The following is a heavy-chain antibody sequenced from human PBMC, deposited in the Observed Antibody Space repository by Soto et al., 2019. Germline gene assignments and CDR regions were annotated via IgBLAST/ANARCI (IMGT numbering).Heavy chain of an antibody. Sequence: QVHLVESGGGVVQPGRSLRLSCAASGFSFSTYGMHWVRQAPGKGLEGVAFISNDGSNKYYADSVKGRFTISRDNSTNTLYMQMISLRAEDTAVYYWAKGFGNYCDFDYCGQGTLGTVSS. J-gene: IGHJ4*02. CDR3: AKGFGNYCDFDY. CDR1: GFSFSTYG. CDR2: ISNDGSNK. D-gene: IGHD1-26*01. V-gene: IGHV3-30*18.